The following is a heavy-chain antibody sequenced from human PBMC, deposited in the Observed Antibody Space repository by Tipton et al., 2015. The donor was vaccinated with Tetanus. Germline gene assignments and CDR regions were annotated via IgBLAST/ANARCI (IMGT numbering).Heavy chain of an antibody. CDR3: AKDNQGAIDY. Sequence: SLRLSCAASGFTFDDYAMHWVRQAPGKGLEWVSGISWNSGSIGYADSVKGRFTISRDNDKNSLYLQRNSLRAEDTALYDCAKDNQGAIDYWGQGTLVTVSP. J-gene: IGHJ4*02. CDR1: GFTFDDYA. D-gene: IGHD1-26*01. CDR2: ISWNSGSI. V-gene: IGHV3-9*01.